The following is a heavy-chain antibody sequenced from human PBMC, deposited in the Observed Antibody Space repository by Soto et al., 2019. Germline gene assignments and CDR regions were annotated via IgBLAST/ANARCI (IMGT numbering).Heavy chain of an antibody. CDR3: ARLVGNSWLDS. D-gene: IGHD2-2*01. CDR2: TYYRSRWFH. V-gene: IGHV6-1*01. J-gene: IGHJ5*01. CDR1: GDSVSTNTAT. Sequence: QVQLQQSGPGLVKPSQTLSLTCAISGDSVSTNTATWDWIRQSPSRGLEWLGRTYYRSRWFHDYAVSVESXXTXSXDTSNTQHSLQLTSVTPDDTAVYYCARLVGNSWLDSWGQGTLVTVSS.